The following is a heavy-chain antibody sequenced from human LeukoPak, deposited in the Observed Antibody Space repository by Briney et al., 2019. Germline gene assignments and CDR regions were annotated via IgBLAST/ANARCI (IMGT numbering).Heavy chain of an antibody. CDR1: GYTFTGYY. CDR2: FDPEDGET. J-gene: IGHJ4*02. V-gene: IGHV1-24*01. Sequence: GASVKVSCKASGYTFTGYYMHWVRQAPGKGLEWMGGFDPEDGETIYAQKFQGRVTMTEDTSTDTAYMELSSLRSEDTAVYYCATGLVGAFDYWGQGTLVTVSS. CDR3: ATGLVGAFDY. D-gene: IGHD1-26*01.